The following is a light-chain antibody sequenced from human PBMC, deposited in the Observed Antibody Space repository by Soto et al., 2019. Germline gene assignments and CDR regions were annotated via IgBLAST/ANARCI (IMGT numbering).Light chain of an antibody. CDR2: GAS. J-gene: IGKJ1*01. CDR3: HQYNAWPPWT. CDR1: QSVSSN. Sequence: EIVLTQSPGTLSLSPGERATLSCRASQSVSSNLAWYQQKPGQAPRLLIYGASTRAAGIPARFSGSGSGTEFTLTISSLQSEDFAVYYCHQYNAWPPWTFGQGTKVEIK. V-gene: IGKV3-15*01.